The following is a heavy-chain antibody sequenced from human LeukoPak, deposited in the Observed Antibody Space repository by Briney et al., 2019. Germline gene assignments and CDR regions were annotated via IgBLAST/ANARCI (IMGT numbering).Heavy chain of an antibody. J-gene: IGHJ4*02. CDR3: ARHYRPPRLPLDY. CDR2: IYYSGST. V-gene: IGHV4-59*08. CDR1: GGSISSYY. D-gene: IGHD3-16*02. Sequence: SETLSLTCTVSGGSISSYYWSWIRQPPGKGLEWIGYIYYSGSTNYNPSLKSRVTISVDTSKNQFSLKLSSVTAADTAVYYCARHYRPPRLPLDYGGQETLVTVSS.